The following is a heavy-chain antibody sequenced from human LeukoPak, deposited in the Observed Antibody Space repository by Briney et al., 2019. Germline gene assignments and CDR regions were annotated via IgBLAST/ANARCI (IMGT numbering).Heavy chain of an antibody. CDR3: ARGWLAETTVVTPYNY. J-gene: IGHJ4*02. CDR1: GGSFSSYA. Sequence: SVKVSCKASGGSFSSYAINWVRQAPGQGLEWMGGIIPIFGTANYAQKFQDSVTITAVESMSTVYMELSSLRSEDTAVYYCARGWLAETTVVTPYNYWGQGTLVTVSS. D-gene: IGHD4-23*01. CDR2: IIPIFGTA. V-gene: IGHV1-69*13.